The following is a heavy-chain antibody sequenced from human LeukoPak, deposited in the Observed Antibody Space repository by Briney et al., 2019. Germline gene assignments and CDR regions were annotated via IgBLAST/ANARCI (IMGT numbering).Heavy chain of an antibody. J-gene: IGHJ6*02. CDR1: GFTVSSNY. V-gene: IGHV3-53*01. CDR3: ARGGYSSSWHLLTNYYYGMDV. Sequence: GGSLRLSCAASGFTVSSNYMSWVRQAPGKGLEWVSVIYSGGSTYYADSVKGRFTISRDNSKNTLYLQMNSLRAEDTAVYYCARGGYSSSWHLLTNYYYGMDVWGQGTTVTVSS. D-gene: IGHD6-13*01. CDR2: IYSGGST.